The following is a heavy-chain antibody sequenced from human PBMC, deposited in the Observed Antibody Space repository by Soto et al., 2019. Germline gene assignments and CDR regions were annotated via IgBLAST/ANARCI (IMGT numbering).Heavy chain of an antibody. CDR1: GGTFSSYA. CDR2: IIPIFGTA. D-gene: IGHD5-12*01. V-gene: IGHV1-69*12. CDR3: ARGAIVGYNYGSSDY. Sequence: QVQLVQSGAEVKKPGSSVKVSCKASGGTFSSYAISWVRQAPGQGLEWMGGIIPIFGTADYAQKFQGRVTIXXDXSXITAYMELSSLRSEDTAVYYCARGAIVGYNYGSSDYWGQGTLVTVSS. J-gene: IGHJ4*02.